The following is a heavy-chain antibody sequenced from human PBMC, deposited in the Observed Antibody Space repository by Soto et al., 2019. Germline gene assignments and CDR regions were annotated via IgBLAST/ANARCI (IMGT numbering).Heavy chain of an antibody. Sequence: QVQLVESGGGVVQPGRSLRLSCAASGFTFGNFGIHWVRQAPGKGLEWVADISSDGSRKFYADSVKGRFTISTDNSKNTLYLQMNSLRTEYMAVYFSAMGCSGGTNCFNFYFWGQGILVTVSS. J-gene: IGHJ4*02. V-gene: IGHV3-30*03. CDR3: AMGCSGGTNCFNFYF. D-gene: IGHD6-13*01. CDR2: ISSDGSRK. CDR1: GFTFGNFG.